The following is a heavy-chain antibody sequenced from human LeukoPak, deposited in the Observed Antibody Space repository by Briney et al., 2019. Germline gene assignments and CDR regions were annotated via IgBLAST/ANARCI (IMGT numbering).Heavy chain of an antibody. D-gene: IGHD5-24*01. CDR1: GYTFTSYD. CDR2: MNPNSGNT. Sequence: ASVKVSCKASGYTFTSYDINWVRQATGQGLEWMGWMNPNSGNTGYAQKFQSRVTMTRNTSISTAYMELSSLRSEDTAVYYCARGRDGYNRELYYYYYYMDVWGKGTTVTVSS. V-gene: IGHV1-8*01. CDR3: ARGRDGYNRELYYYYYYMDV. J-gene: IGHJ6*03.